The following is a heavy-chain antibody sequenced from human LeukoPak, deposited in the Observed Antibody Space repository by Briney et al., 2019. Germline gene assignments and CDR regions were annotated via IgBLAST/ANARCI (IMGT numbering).Heavy chain of an antibody. D-gene: IGHD4-17*01. CDR3: ARQRDYADYLDAFDV. Sequence: SATLSLTCTVDGGAISSYKSSWTRQPSRKGLECIGYIYHSGTTNYNPSLKSRVTISVDTSKNQFSLKLSSVTAADTAIYYCARQRDYADYLDAFDVWGQGTMVTVSS. V-gene: IGHV4-59*08. J-gene: IGHJ3*01. CDR1: GGAISSYK. CDR2: IYHSGTT.